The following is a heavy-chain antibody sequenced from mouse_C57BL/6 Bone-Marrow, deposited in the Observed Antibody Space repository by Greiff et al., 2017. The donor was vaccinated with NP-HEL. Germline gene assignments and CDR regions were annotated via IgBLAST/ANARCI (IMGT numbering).Heavy chain of an antibody. V-gene: IGHV5-17*01. D-gene: IGHD2-5*01. CDR2: ISSGSSTI. J-gene: IGHJ4*01. CDR1: GFTFSDYG. Sequence: EVQLQESGGGLVKPGGSLKLSCAASGFTFSDYGMHWVRQAPEKGLEWVAYISSGSSTIYYADTVKGRFTISRDNAKNTLFLQMTSLRSEDTAMYYCATGSNYVYYAMDYWGQGTSVTVSS. CDR3: ATGSNYVYYAMDY.